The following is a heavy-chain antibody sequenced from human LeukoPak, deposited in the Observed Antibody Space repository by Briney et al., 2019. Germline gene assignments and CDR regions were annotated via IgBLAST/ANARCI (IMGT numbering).Heavy chain of an antibody. Sequence: SETLSLTCTVSGGSISSGSYYWSWIRQPAGKGLEWIGRIYTSGSTNYNPSLKSRVTISVDTSKNQFSLKLSSVTAADTAVYYCARAPPPLLWFGEFTPYYFDYWGQGTLVTVSS. CDR3: ARAPPPLLWFGEFTPYYFDY. CDR1: GGSISSGSYY. V-gene: IGHV4-61*02. D-gene: IGHD3-10*01. J-gene: IGHJ4*02. CDR2: IYTSGST.